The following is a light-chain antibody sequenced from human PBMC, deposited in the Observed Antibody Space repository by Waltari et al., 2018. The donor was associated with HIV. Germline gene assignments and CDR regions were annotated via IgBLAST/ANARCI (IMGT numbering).Light chain of an antibody. CDR1: QDISNS. V-gene: IGKV1-NL1*01. CDR2: GAF. J-gene: IGKJ4*01. Sequence: DIQMTQSPSSLSASIGDTVIIPCRASQDISNSISWFQQQPGKVPKLLVHGAFILQRGVPSRFSGSGSGTDYTLTITGLQAEDFATYFCQQYFAVPLTFGGGTRVDIK. CDR3: QQYFAVPLT.